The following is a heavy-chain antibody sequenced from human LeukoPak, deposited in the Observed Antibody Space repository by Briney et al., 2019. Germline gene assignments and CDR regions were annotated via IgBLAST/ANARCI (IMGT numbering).Heavy chain of an antibody. Sequence: ASVKVSCEVSGYTLTELSMHWVRQAPGKGLEWMGGFDPEDGETIYAQKFQGRVTMTEDTSTNTAYMELSSLRSEDTAVYYCATLDTAMVHAFDIWGQGTMVTVSS. CDR3: ATLDTAMVHAFDI. J-gene: IGHJ3*02. V-gene: IGHV1-24*01. CDR2: FDPEDGET. D-gene: IGHD5-18*01. CDR1: GYTLTELS.